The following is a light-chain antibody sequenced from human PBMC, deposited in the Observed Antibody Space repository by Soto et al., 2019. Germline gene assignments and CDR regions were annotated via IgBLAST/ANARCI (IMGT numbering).Light chain of an antibody. Sequence: EIVLTQSPGTLSFSPGGRCTLSCSASQTVSSNYLAWCQQRPGQAPRLLIYGASTRAAGIPDRFSGSGSGTDFTLTITRLEPEDSAVYFCQQYTGPPTTFGQGTRLEIK. V-gene: IGKV3-20*01. CDR1: QTVSSNY. CDR3: QQYTGPPTT. CDR2: GAS. J-gene: IGKJ5*01.